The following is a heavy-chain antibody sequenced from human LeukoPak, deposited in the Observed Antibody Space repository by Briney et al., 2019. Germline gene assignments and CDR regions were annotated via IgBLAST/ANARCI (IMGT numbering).Heavy chain of an antibody. CDR2: ISVSGSTT. CDR3: ARASGRYYWSLDY. V-gene: IGHV3-48*03. D-gene: IGHD1-26*01. J-gene: IGHJ4*02. Sequence: PGGSLRLSCAASGFTFSSYEMTWVRQAPGKGLEWLSYISVSGSTTYYADSVKGRFTISRDIAKNSLYLEMNSLRADDTAGYYCARASGRYYWSLDYWGQGTLVTVSS. CDR1: GFTFSSYE.